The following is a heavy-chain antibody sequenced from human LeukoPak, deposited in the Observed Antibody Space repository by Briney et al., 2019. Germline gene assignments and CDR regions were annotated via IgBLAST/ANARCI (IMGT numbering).Heavy chain of an antibody. Sequence: SQTLSLTCAISGDSVSSNSAAWNWIRQSSSRGLEWLGRTYYRSRWSNDYALSVKSRITIKPDTSKNQFSLQMNSVTPEDTAVYYCARHPSMGQFDWWGQGTLVTVSS. CDR2: TYYRSRWSN. D-gene: IGHD2/OR15-2a*01. V-gene: IGHV6-1*01. CDR1: GDSVSSNSAA. CDR3: ARHPSMGQFDW. J-gene: IGHJ4*02.